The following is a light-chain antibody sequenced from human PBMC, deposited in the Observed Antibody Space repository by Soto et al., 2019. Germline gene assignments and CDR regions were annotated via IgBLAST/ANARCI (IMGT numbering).Light chain of an antibody. J-gene: IGKJ4*01. CDR2: KAS. CDR3: QQYNDLST. Sequence: DIQMTQSPSTLSASVGDTVTITCRASHTIGTWLAWYQQKPAKAPKLLIYKASTLESGVPSRFSGSGSGTEFTLTISSLQADDFATYYCQQYNDLSTFGGGTKVDIK. V-gene: IGKV1-5*03. CDR1: HTIGTW.